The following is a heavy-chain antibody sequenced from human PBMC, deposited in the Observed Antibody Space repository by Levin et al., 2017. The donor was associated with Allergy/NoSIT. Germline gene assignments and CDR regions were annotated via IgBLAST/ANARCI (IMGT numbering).Heavy chain of an antibody. CDR1: GGSISSSSYY. CDR3: ARLDHYGSGSYYFDY. J-gene: IGHJ4*02. D-gene: IGHD3-10*01. CDR2: IYYSGST. V-gene: IGHV4-39*01. Sequence: SQTLSLTCTVSGGSISSSSYYWGWIRQPPGKGLEWIGSIYYSGSTYYNPSLKSRVTISVDTSKNQFSLKLSSVTAADTAVYYCARLDHYGSGSYYFDYWGQGTLVTVSS.